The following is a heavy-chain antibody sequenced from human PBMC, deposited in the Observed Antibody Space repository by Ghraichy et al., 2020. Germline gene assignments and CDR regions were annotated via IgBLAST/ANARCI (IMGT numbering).Heavy chain of an antibody. CDR1: GFSFTTYA. J-gene: IGHJ6*02. CDR2: ISVSGDRT. CDR3: ATRYTSSPGSYYFGLDV. Sequence: GRSLRLSCAASGFSFTTYAVTWVRQAPGKGLEWVAAISVSGDRTDFADSVKGRFTISRDGSKNTVYLQMNSLRVGDTAVYYCATRYTSSPGSYYFGLDVWGQGTTVTVSS. D-gene: IGHD3-16*02. V-gene: IGHV3-23*01.